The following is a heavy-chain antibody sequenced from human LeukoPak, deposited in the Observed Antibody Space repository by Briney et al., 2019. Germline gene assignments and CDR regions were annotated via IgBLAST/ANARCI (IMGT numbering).Heavy chain of an antibody. J-gene: IGHJ4*02. Sequence: GGSLRLSCAASGFTFSDYYMSWIRQAPGKGLEWVSYISSSSSYTNYADSVKGRFAISRDNAKNSLYLQMNSLRAEDTAVYYCVRVGGSGSVGYWGQGTLVTVSS. CDR2: ISSSSSYT. CDR1: GFTFSDYY. V-gene: IGHV3-11*05. D-gene: IGHD3-10*01. CDR3: VRVGGSGSVGY.